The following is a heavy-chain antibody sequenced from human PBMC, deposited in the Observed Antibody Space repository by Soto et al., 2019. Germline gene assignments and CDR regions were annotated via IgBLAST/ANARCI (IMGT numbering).Heavy chain of an antibody. Sequence: QVQLQQSGPGLVKPSQTLSLTCAISGDSVSSSTAAWNWIRQSPSGGLEWLGRTYYRSKWYYDYAPSVKGRISSYPDTSKNQFSLHLNSVTSEDTAVYYCAYAVDVWGQGTTVTVSS. V-gene: IGHV6-1*01. D-gene: IGHD4-17*01. CDR3: AYAVDV. CDR2: TYYRSKWYY. J-gene: IGHJ6*02. CDR1: GDSVSSSTAA.